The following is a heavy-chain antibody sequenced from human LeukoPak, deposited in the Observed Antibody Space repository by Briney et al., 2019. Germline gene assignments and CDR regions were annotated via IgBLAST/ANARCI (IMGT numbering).Heavy chain of an antibody. V-gene: IGHV4-38-2*02. J-gene: IGHJ6*03. CDR1: DDSVSSSYY. D-gene: IGHD3-10*01. CDR3: SSVRRGFGESSKYYSYYYMDV. CDR2: LSYSGNT. Sequence: PSETLSLTCTVSDDSVSSSYYWGWIRQPPGKGLECIGSLSYSGNTYYNPSLKSRVTISVDTSKNQFSLKLSAVTAADTAVYYCSSVRRGFGESSKYYSYYYMDVWGNGTTVTISS.